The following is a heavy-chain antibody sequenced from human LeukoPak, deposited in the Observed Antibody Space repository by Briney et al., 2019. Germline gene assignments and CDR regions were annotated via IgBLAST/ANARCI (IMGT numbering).Heavy chain of an antibody. CDR2: INHSGSA. CDR3: ARWIQRWLVPSRPYGMDV. CDR1: GGSFTGYY. V-gene: IGHV4-34*01. Sequence: ETLSLTCAVDGGSFTGYYWSWIRKPPGKGLEWIGDINHSGSANYNLSLKSRVTISVDTSKNPFTLKLSSVTAADTAVYSCARWIQRWLVPSRPYGMDVWGQGTTVTVSS. D-gene: IGHD5-18*01. J-gene: IGHJ6*02.